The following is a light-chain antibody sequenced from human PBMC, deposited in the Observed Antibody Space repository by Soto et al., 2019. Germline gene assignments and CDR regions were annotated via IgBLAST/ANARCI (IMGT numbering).Light chain of an antibody. Sequence: ETVLTQSPGTLSLSPGERATLSCRASQTIRSNYLAWYRQTPGQAPRLLIYGASNRATGIADRFSGSGSGTDFTLIISSLEPEDFALYYCQHYGSSRWTFGRGTKVEIK. V-gene: IGKV3-20*01. J-gene: IGKJ1*01. CDR1: QTIRSNY. CDR3: QHYGSSRWT. CDR2: GAS.